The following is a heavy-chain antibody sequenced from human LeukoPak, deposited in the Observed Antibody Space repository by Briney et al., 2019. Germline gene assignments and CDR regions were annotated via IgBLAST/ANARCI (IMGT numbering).Heavy chain of an antibody. V-gene: IGHV4-39*07. CDR2: IYYSGIT. J-gene: IGHJ4*02. D-gene: IGHD5-12*01. Sequence: SETLSLTCTVSGGSIASSSNYWIWIRQPPGKGLEWIGSIYYSGITYYNPSLKSRVTISVDTSKNQFSLNLASVTAADTAVYYCARRYSGSDYWGQGTLVTVSS. CDR3: ARRYSGSDY. CDR1: GGSIASSSNY.